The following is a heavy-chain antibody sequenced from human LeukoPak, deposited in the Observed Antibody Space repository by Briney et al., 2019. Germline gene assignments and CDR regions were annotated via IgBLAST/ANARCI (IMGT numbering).Heavy chain of an antibody. Sequence: SETLSLTCTVSGGSISSYYWSWIQQPPGKGLEWIGYIYYSGTTNYNPSLKSRVTISVDTSKNQFSLKLSSVTAADTAVYYCARGVYIPAAQYGYWGQGTLVTVSS. CDR3: ARGVYIPAAQYGY. D-gene: IGHD6-13*01. CDR1: GGSISSYY. J-gene: IGHJ4*02. CDR2: IYYSGTT. V-gene: IGHV4-59*01.